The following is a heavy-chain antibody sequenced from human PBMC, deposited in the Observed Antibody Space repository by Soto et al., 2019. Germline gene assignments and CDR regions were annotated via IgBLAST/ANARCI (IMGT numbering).Heavy chain of an antibody. D-gene: IGHD2-2*01. J-gene: IGHJ4*02. V-gene: IGHV5-10-1*01. CDR1: GYSFSAYW. CDR3: AREFTSWFQGDS. CDR2: IDPRYSYT. Sequence: GGSLNTSCTASGYSFSAYWMTWVRQMPGKGLGGMGGIDPRYSYTIYSPSFECRVTISTDESITTAYLQWSSLKASDTAMYFCAREFTSWFQGDSWAPGTLV.